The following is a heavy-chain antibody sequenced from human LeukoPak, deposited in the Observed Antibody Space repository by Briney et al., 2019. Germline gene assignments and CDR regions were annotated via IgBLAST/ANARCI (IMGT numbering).Heavy chain of an antibody. J-gene: IGHJ4*02. D-gene: IGHD6-19*01. CDR1: VDILNNYH. V-gene: IGHV1-46*02. CDR3: ARDFGWSVDY. CDR2: IKHSGGST. Sequence: GASVKVSCTPSVDILNNYHIHWVRQAPGQGLEWMGIIKHSGGSTTYAQKFQGRLIMTRDTSTGTVNMELSSLTSEDTAVYYCARDFGWSVDYWGQGALVTVSS.